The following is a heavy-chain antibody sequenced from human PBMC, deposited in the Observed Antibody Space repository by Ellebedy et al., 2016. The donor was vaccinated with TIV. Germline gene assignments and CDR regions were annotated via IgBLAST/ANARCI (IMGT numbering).Heavy chain of an antibody. V-gene: IGHV3-15*01. CDR3: LGNDYGDY. CDR2: IRKTIDGGLT. CDR1: GFTFSNAW. J-gene: IGHJ4*02. D-gene: IGHD3-16*01. Sequence: GESLKISXAVSGFTFSNAWMSWVRQAPGKGLEWVGRIRKTIDGGLTEYAAPVKGRFTISRDDSQNTLYLQMNGLKTEDTAVYYCLGNDYGDYWGQGTLVTVAS.